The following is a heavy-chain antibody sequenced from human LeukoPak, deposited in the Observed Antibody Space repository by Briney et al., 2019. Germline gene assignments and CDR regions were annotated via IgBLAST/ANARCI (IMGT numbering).Heavy chain of an antibody. J-gene: IGHJ4*02. V-gene: IGHV3-33*01. CDR1: GFTFSSYG. CDR2: IWYDGSNK. Sequence: GALRLSCAASGFTFSSYGMHWVRQAPGKGLEWVAVIWYDGSNKYYADSVKGRFTISRDNSKNTLYLQMNSLRAEDTAVYYCARDGDFWSGYYLDYWGQGTLVTVSS. D-gene: IGHD3-3*01. CDR3: ARDGDFWSGYYLDY.